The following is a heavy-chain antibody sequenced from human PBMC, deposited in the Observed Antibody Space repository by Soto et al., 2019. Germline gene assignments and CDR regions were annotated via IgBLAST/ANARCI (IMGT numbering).Heavy chain of an antibody. V-gene: IGHV3-15*05. Sequence: GGSLRLSCAPSGFTFDDYGMSWVRQAPGKGLEWVGRINSKTDGRTTAYATPVKGRFTISSDDSESTLYLEMNSLKTEDTALFYCANNLRGYRGYGGFDHWGQGTLVTVSS. CDR2: INSKTDGRTT. J-gene: IGHJ4*02. CDR3: ANNLRGYRGYGGFDH. D-gene: IGHD5-12*01. CDR1: GFTFDDYG.